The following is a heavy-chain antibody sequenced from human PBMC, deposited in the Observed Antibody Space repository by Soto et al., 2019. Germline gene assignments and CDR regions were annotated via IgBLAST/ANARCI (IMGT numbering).Heavy chain of an antibody. V-gene: IGHV3-33*01. CDR2: IWHDGGNK. CDR1: GFTFSSYG. D-gene: IGHD3-16*01. Sequence: LRLSCAVSGFTFSSYGMHWVRQAPGKGLEWVAFIWHDGGNKFYAESVKGQFTISRDNSKNTLYLQMTSLSAEDTAMYYCARDGDVNTGFGKDYWGQGTLVTVSS. CDR3: ARDGDVNTGFGKDY. J-gene: IGHJ4*02.